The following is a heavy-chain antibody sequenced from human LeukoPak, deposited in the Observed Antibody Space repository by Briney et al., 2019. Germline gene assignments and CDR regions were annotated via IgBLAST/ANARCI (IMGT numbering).Heavy chain of an antibody. Sequence: ASVKVSCKASGYTFTSYAMHWVRQAPGQRLEWMGWINAGNGNTKYSQKFQGRVTITRDTSASTAYMELSSLRSEDTAVYYCARDSKGSGSYDYWGQGTLVTVSS. J-gene: IGHJ4*02. V-gene: IGHV1-3*01. D-gene: IGHD1-26*01. CDR1: GYTFTSYA. CDR2: INAGNGNT. CDR3: ARDSKGSGSYDY.